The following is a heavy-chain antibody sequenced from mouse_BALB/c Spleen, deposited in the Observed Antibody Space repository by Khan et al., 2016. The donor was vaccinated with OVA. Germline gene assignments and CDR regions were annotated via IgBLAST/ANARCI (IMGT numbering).Heavy chain of an antibody. CDR2: ISSGGDYT. CDR3: ASHLTGSFAY. CDR1: GFTFSSYS. D-gene: IGHD4-1*01. Sequence: EVELVESGGDLVKPGGSLKLSCAASGFTFSSYSMSWVRQTPDKRLEWVATISSGGDYTYYPDNVTGRFTISSDNAKNTLYLQMSSLKSEDTAMYYCASHLTGSFAYWGQGTLVTVSA. J-gene: IGHJ3*01. V-gene: IGHV5-6*01.